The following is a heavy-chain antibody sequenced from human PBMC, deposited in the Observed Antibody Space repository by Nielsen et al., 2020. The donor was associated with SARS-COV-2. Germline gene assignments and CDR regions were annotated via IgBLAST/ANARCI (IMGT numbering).Heavy chain of an antibody. D-gene: IGHD5-18*01. CDR3: ARDIGIKTSYGDYYYYMDV. V-gene: IGHV3-9*01. J-gene: IGHJ6*03. CDR2: ISWNSGSI. CDR1: GFTFDDYA. Sequence: GGSLRLSCAASGFTFDDYAMHWVRQAPGKGLEWVSGISWNSGSIGYADSVKGRFTISRDNAKNSLYLQMNSLRAEDTALYYCARDIGIKTSYGDYYYYMDVWGKGTTVTVSS.